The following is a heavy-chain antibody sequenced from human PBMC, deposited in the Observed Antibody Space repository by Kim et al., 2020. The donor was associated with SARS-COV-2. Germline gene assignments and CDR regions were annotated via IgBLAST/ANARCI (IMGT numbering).Heavy chain of an antibody. V-gene: IGHV1-69*13. CDR2: IIPIFGTA. Sequence: SVKVSCKASGGTFSSYAISWVRQAPGQGLEWMGGIIPIFGTANYAQKFQGRVTITADESTSTAYMELSSLRSEDTAVYYCARGGYSGYRGYYFDYWGQGTLVTVSS. CDR3: ARGGYSGYRGYYFDY. D-gene: IGHD5-12*01. CDR1: GGTFSSYA. J-gene: IGHJ4*02.